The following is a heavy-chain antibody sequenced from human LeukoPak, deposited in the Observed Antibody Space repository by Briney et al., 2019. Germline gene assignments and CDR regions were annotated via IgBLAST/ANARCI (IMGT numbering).Heavy chain of an antibody. V-gene: IGHV1-69*01. Sequence: SVKVSCKASGGTFSSYAISWVRQAPGQGLEWMGGIIPIFGAANYAQKFQGRVTITADESTSTAYMELSSLRSEDTAVYYCARSVRRRLTGSEFDYWGQGTLVTVSS. CDR3: ARSVRRRLTGSEFDY. J-gene: IGHJ4*02. CDR2: IIPIFGAA. CDR1: GGTFSSYA. D-gene: IGHD3-9*01.